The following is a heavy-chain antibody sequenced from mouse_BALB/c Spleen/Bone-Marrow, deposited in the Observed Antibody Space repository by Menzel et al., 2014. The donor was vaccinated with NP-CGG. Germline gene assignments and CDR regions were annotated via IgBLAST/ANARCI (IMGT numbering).Heavy chain of an antibody. D-gene: IGHD2-1*01. J-gene: IGHJ4*01. CDR1: GYTFTSYW. CDR2: INPSTGYT. CDR3: ARGNPLYAMDY. Sequence: QVQLQQSGAELAKPGASAKMSCKASGYTFTSYWMHWVKQRPGQGLEWIGYINPSTGYTDYNQKLNDKATLTADKSSSTAYMQLSSLTSKDSAVYYCARGNPLYAMDYWGQGTSVTVSS. V-gene: IGHV1-7*01.